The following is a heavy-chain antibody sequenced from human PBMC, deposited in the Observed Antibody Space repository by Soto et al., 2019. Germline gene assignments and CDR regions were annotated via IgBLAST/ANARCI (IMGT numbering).Heavy chain of an antibody. CDR1: GGSLSSYY. Sequence: QVQLQESGPGLVKPSETLSLTCTVSGGSLSSYYWIWIRQPPGKGLEWIGSIYNSGSTNYNPSLKRRVTISVDTSKKQFSLKLSSVTAADTAVYYCARGYCSSTSCYEFDYWGQGTLVTVSS. CDR2: IYNSGST. J-gene: IGHJ4*02. CDR3: ARGYCSSTSCYEFDY. V-gene: IGHV4-59*01. D-gene: IGHD2-2*01.